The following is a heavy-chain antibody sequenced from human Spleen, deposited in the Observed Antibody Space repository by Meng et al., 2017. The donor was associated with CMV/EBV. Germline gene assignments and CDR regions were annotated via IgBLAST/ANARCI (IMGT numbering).Heavy chain of an antibody. CDR2: IKQDGSEK. D-gene: IGHD6-19*01. V-gene: IGHV3-7*01. CDR3: ARDRSSGWYMYYFDY. J-gene: IGHJ4*02. CDR1: GFPFSNYW. Sequence: GGSLRLSCAASGFPFSNYWMTWVRQAPGKGLDWVANIKQDGSEKYYVDSLKGRFTISRDNAKNSLYLQMNSLRAEDTAVYYCARDRSSGWYMYYFDYWGQGTLVTVSS.